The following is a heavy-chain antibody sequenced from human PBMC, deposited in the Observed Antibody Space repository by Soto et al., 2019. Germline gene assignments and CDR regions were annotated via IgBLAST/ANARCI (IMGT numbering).Heavy chain of an antibody. V-gene: IGHV3-53*02. Sequence: EVQLVETGGGLIQPGGSLRLSCAASGFTVSSKYMSWVRQAPGKGLEWVSVIYSGGSTYYADSVKGRFTVSRDNSKNMLYLKMNSLRAEDTAVYYCARDGGWYAGLDPWCQGTLVTVSS. CDR1: GFTVSSKY. J-gene: IGHJ5*02. CDR2: IYSGGST. D-gene: IGHD6-19*01. CDR3: ARDGGWYAGLDP.